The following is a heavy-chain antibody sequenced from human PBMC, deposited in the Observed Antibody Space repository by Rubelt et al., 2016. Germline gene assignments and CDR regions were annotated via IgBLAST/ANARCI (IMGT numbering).Heavy chain of an antibody. Sequence: QVQLKQWGAGLLKPSETLSLTCAVYGGSFSGFYWSWIRQPPGKGLEWIGEISHRGDTNYNPSLKSRVTISVDTSKNQFSRKLSSVTAADTAVYYCASGDFWSGYYLSRDWGQGTLVTVSS. CDR2: ISHRGDT. D-gene: IGHD3-3*01. J-gene: IGHJ4*02. CDR1: GGSFSGFY. V-gene: IGHV4-34*01. CDR3: ASGDFWSGYYLSRD.